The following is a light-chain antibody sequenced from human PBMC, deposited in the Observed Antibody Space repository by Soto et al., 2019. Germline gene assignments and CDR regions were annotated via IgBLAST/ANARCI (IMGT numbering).Light chain of an antibody. CDR1: QSVSSN. CDR2: GAS. CDR3: HQYNNWPPWT. Sequence: EIVMTQSPATLSVSPGERATLSCRASQSVSSNLAWYQQKPGQAPRLLIFGASTRATGSPASFSGSGSGTECTLTISSLQSEDFAVYYCHQYNNWPPWTFGQGTKVEIK. V-gene: IGKV3-15*01. J-gene: IGKJ1*01.